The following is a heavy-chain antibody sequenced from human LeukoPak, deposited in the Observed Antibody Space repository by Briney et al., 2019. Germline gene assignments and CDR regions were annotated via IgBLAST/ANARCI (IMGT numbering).Heavy chain of an antibody. Sequence: SETLSLTCTVAGGSITSYYWSWIRQPPGKGLEWIGYIYYSGSTNYSPSLKSRVTISVDTSKNQFSLQLTSVTAADTAVYYCARSGSTAHDYWGQGTLVTVSS. CDR2: IYYSGST. CDR3: ARSGSTAHDY. V-gene: IGHV4-59*01. CDR1: GGSITSYY. J-gene: IGHJ4*02. D-gene: IGHD1-26*01.